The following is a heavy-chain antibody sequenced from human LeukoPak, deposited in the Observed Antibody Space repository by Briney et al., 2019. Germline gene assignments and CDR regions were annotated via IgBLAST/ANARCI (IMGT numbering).Heavy chain of an antibody. CDR3: ASLTHSYYADPAGYYPFYYMDV. CDR1: SGSITDSNDY. J-gene: IGHJ6*03. D-gene: IGHD3-22*01. V-gene: IGHV4-39*02. CDR2: INYSGTT. Sequence: SETLSLTCNVSSGSITDSNDYWGWIRQPPGKGLEWIGRINYSGTTYYSPSLKSRVTISVDTSRNHFSLKVTSVTAADTAVYYCASLTHSYYADPAGYYPFYYMDVWGKGTTVTVSS.